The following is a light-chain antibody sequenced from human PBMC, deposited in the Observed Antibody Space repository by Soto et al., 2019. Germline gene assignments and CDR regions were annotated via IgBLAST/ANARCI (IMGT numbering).Light chain of an antibody. J-gene: IGKJ4*01. Sequence: EIVFTQSPGTLSLSPGERATLSCRASQSVSSSYLAWYQQKPGQAPRLLIYGASSRATGIPDRFSGSGSGTDFTLTISRLEPEDFAVYYCQQYGSSPLTFGGGTKV. CDR2: GAS. CDR1: QSVSSSY. V-gene: IGKV3-20*01. CDR3: QQYGSSPLT.